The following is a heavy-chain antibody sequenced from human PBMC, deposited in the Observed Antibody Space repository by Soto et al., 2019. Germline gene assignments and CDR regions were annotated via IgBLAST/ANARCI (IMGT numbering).Heavy chain of an antibody. Sequence: SETLSLTCTVSGGSVSSGSYYWSWIRQPPGKGLEWIGYIYYSGSTNYNPSLKSRVTISVDTSKNQFSLKLSSVTAADTAVYYSARGTIGYCRRTSCSTPLDNWFDPWGQGTLVTVSS. D-gene: IGHD2-2*02. CDR1: GGSVSSGSYY. CDR2: IYYSGST. V-gene: IGHV4-61*01. CDR3: ARGTIGYCRRTSCSTPLDNWFDP. J-gene: IGHJ5*02.